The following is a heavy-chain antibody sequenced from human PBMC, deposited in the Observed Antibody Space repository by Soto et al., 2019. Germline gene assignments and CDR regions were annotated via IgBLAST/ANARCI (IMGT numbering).Heavy chain of an antibody. J-gene: IGHJ4*02. CDR2: IYCNRIY. V-gene: IGHV4-30-4*01. Sequence: LALTCAVSADSMSSGHYYRSWIRQPTGKGLEWIGYIYCNRIYDHNPSLKSRLTISADKSKVQFCLKMRSVTATDTAYYYCARGSGSYPLRYFDYWGQKTLVTVSS. CDR3: ARGSGSYPLRYFDY. CDR1: ADSMSSGHYY. D-gene: IGHD3-22*01.